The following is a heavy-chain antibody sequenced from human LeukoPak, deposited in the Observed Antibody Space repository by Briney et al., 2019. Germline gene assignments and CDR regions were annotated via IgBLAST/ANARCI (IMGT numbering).Heavy chain of an antibody. D-gene: IGHD3-22*01. CDR3: ARDSPYCYDSSGYYY. CDR1: GFTFSSYS. J-gene: IGHJ4*02. Sequence: PGGSLRLSCAASGFTFSSYSMSWVRQAPGKGLEWVSVIYSGGSTYYADSVKGRFTISRDNSKNTLYLQMNCLRAEDTAVYYCARDSPYCYDSSGYYYWGQGTLVTVSS. V-gene: IGHV3-53*01. CDR2: IYSGGST.